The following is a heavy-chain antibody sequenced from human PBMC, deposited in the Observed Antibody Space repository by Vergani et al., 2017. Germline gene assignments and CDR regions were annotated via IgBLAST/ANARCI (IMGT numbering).Heavy chain of an antibody. V-gene: IGHV3-30*18. CDR3: AKSSLRGRHGCYFDY. D-gene: IGHD5-12*01. Sequence: VQLVESGGGLVQPGGSLRLSCAASGFTFSSYGMHWVRQAPGKGLEWVAVISYDGSNKYYADSVKGRFTISRDNSKNTLYLQMNSLRAEDTAVYYCAKSSLRGRHGCYFDYWGQGTLVTVSS. J-gene: IGHJ4*02. CDR2: ISYDGSNK. CDR1: GFTFSSYG.